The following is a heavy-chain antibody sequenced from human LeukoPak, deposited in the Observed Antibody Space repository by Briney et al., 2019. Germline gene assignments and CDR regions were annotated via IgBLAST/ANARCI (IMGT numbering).Heavy chain of an antibody. V-gene: IGHV7-4-1*02. Sequence: ASVKVSCKASGYTFTSYAMNWVRQAPGQGLEWMGWINTNTGNPTYAQGFTGRFVFSLDTSVSTAYLQISSLKAEDTAVYYCARGVIKSMAAAGTPYWGQGTLVTVSS. J-gene: IGHJ4*02. CDR3: ARGVIKSMAAAGTPY. CDR2: INTNTGNP. CDR1: GYTFTSYA. D-gene: IGHD6-13*01.